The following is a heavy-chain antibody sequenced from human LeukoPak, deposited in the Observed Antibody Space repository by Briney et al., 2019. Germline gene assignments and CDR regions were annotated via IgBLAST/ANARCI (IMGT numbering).Heavy chain of an antibody. CDR1: GFTFSSYA. D-gene: IGHD6-19*01. CDR2: ISGSGGST. J-gene: IGHJ4*02. CDR3: ARVGSGWE. Sequence: GGSLRLSCAASGFTFSSYAMSWVRQAPGKGLEWVSAISGSGGSTYYADSVKGRFTISRDTAKNSLYLQMNSLRAEDTAVYYCARVGSGWEWGQGTLVTVSS. V-gene: IGHV3-23*01.